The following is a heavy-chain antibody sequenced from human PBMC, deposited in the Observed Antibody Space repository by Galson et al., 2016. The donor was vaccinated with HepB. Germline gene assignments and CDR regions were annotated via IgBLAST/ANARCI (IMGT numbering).Heavy chain of an antibody. CDR1: GDSVSSNNAA. V-gene: IGHV6-1*01. J-gene: IGHJ6*02. CDR2: TYYRSKWYN. D-gene: IGHD3-10*01. CDR3: ARAWGRGRYYYSSGHLNLVGGLDV. Sequence: CAISGDSVSSNNAAWNWIRQSPSRGLEWLGRTYYRSKWYNDYAVSVKSRLTVNPDTSKNQFSLHLNSVTPEDTAVYYCARAWGRGRYYYSSGHLNLVGGLDVWGQGTTVSVSS.